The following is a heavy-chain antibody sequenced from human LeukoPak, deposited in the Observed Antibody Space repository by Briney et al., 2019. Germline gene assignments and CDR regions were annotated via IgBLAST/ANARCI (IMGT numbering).Heavy chain of an antibody. Sequence: VWCLSLSLLSCLFTFSTYAVSWLRQAPSKGREGVAAISGSGGSTYYADSVKGRFTISRNNSKNTLYLQMNSLRAEDTAVYYCAREYDPWYGTSNDYMDVWGKGTTVTVSS. J-gene: IGHJ6*03. D-gene: IGHD6-13*01. CDR1: LFTFSTYA. CDR3: AREYDPWYGTSNDYMDV. V-gene: IGHV3-23*01. CDR2: ISGSGGST.